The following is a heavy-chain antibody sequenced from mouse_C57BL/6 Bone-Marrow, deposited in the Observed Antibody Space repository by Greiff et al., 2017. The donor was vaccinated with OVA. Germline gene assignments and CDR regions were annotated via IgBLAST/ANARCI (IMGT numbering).Heavy chain of an antibody. Sequence: VQLQQPGPELVKPGASVKLSCKASGYTLTSYDINWVKQRPGQGLEWIGWIYPRDGSTKYNEKFKGKATLTVDTSSSTAYMELHSLTSEDSAVYFCARSYSNYPFAYWGQGTLVTVSA. CDR3: ARSYSNYPFAY. J-gene: IGHJ3*01. CDR2: IYPRDGST. V-gene: IGHV1-85*01. D-gene: IGHD2-5*01. CDR1: GYTLTSYD.